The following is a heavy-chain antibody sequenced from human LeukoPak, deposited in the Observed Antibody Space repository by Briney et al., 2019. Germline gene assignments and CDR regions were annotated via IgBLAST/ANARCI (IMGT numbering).Heavy chain of an antibody. D-gene: IGHD5-18*01. V-gene: IGHV7-4-1*02. CDR1: GYTFTSYG. CDR3: AREVVATTIRGYSYGYPDY. CDR2: INTNTGNP. Sequence: GASVKVSCKASGYTFTSYGISWVRQAPGQGLEWMGWINTNTGNPTYAQGFTGRFVFSLDTSVSTAYLQISSLKAEDTAVYYCAREVVATTIRGYSYGYPDYWGQGTLVTVSS. J-gene: IGHJ4*02.